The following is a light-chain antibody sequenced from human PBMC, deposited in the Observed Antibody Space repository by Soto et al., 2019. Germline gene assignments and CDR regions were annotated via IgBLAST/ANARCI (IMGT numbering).Light chain of an antibody. CDR1: SSDIGGYND. J-gene: IGLJ1*01. CDR2: EVS. V-gene: IGLV2-14*01. CDR3: SSYTSSVAHV. Sequence: QSALTQPASGSGAPGQSITIPCTGTSSDIGGYNDVSWYQQHPGKAPKLMIYEVSHRPSGISNRFSGSKSGNTASLTISGLQAEDEADYYCSSYTSSVAHVFGTGTKVTVL.